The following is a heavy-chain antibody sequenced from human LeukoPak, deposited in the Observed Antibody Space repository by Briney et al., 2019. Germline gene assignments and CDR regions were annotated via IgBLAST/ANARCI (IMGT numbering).Heavy chain of an antibody. CDR1: GGSISSSSYY. CDR3: ARHPPGGYSYYYGMDV. V-gene: IGHV4-39*01. CDR2: IYYSGST. D-gene: IGHD5-18*01. J-gene: IGHJ6*02. Sequence: SETLSLTCTVSGGSISSSSYYWGWIRQPPGKGLEWIGSIYYSGSTYCNPSLKSRVTISVDTSKNQFSLKLSSVTAADTAVYYCARHPPGGYSYYYGMDVWGQGTTVTVSS.